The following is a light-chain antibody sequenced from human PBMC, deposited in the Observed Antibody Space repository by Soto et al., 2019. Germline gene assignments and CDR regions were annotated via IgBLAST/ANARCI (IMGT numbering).Light chain of an antibody. J-gene: IGKJ1*01. V-gene: IGKV1-39*01. CDR2: AAS. CDR1: QIISSY. CDR3: QQSYSTPACT. Sequence: DIQMTHAPSSLSASVADRVTITCRASQIISSYLNWYQQKPGKAPNLLIYAASSLQSGVPSRFRGSGSGTDFTLTISSLQPEDFATYYCQQSYSTPACTFGQGTKVEIK.